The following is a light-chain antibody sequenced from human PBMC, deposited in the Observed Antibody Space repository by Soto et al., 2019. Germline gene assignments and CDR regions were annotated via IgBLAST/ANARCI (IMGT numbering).Light chain of an antibody. CDR3: QQYSKWPIT. J-gene: IGKJ5*01. CDR1: QSVNSN. CDR2: GIS. Sequence: EMIITQSPAILSLSPGQSATLSCRASQSVNSNYLAWYQQHPGQPPRLLIYGISTRATGIPARFSGSGSGTEFSLTISSLQSEDFAVYYCQQYSKWPITFGQGTRLEIK. V-gene: IGKV3-15*01.